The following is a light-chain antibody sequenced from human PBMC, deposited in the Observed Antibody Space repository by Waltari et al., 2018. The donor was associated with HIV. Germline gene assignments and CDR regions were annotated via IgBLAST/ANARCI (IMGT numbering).Light chain of an antibody. CDR1: QNIGNF. CDR2: AAS. V-gene: IGKV1-39*01. Sequence: DIQLPESPSSPSASVGDRITIDCRSSQNIGNFLNWYQQKSGSAPKVLIYAASNLQSGVPSRFRGSGSGTYFTLTITGLQPEDFATYFCQQTYKSPSTFGRGTKLEMK. CDR3: QQTYKSPST. J-gene: IGKJ2*01.